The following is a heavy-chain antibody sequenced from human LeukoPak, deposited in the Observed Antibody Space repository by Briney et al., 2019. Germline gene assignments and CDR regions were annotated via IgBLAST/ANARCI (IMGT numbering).Heavy chain of an antibody. J-gene: IGHJ4*02. CDR2: IRSKANSYAT. V-gene: IGHV3-73*01. Sequence: GGSLRLSCAASGFTFSGSAMHWVRQASGKGLEWVGRIRSKANSYATACAASVKGRFTISRDDSKNTAYLQMNSLKTEDTAVYYCTRHPRSSSRSSDYWGQGTLVTVSS. CDR1: GFTFSGSA. D-gene: IGHD1-26*01. CDR3: TRHPRSSSRSSDY.